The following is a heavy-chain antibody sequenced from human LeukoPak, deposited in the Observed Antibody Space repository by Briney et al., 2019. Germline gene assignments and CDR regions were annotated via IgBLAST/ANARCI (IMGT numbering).Heavy chain of an antibody. CDR3: ARYYCSGVCYNFDY. Sequence: SETLSLTCTASGGSISGYVWSWIRQPPGKGLEWIGYIFHSGSTNYNPSLKSRVTISVDTSKNQFSLKLSSVTAADTAVYYCARYYCSGVCYNFDYWGQGTLVTVSS. J-gene: IGHJ4*02. V-gene: IGHV4-59*08. CDR1: GGSISGYV. D-gene: IGHD2-21*02. CDR2: IFHSGST.